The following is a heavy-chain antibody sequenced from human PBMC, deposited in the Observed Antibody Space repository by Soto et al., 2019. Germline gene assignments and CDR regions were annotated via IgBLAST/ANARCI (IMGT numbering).Heavy chain of an antibody. V-gene: IGHV3-33*01. CDR2: IWYDGSNK. CDR3: ARVDGDFWSGYYTGVDY. D-gene: IGHD3-3*01. CDR1: GFTFSSYG. J-gene: IGHJ4*02. Sequence: PGGSLRLSCAASGFTFSSYGMHWVRQAPGKGLEWVAVIWYDGSNKYYADSVKGRFTISRDNSKNTLYLQMNSLRAEDTALYYCARVDGDFWSGYYTGVDYWGQGTLVTVSS.